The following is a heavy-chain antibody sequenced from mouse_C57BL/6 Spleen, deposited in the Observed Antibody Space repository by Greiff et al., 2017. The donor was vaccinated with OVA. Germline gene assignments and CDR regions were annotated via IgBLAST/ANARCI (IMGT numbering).Heavy chain of an antibody. CDR2: IWGVGST. Sequence: QVQLKESGPGLVAPSQSLSITCTVSGFSLTSYDVDWVRQSPGKGLEWLGVIWGVGSTNYNSALKSRLSISKDNTKSQVFLKMNSLQTDDTAMYYCASGGIYDGYWFAYWGQGTLVTVSA. CDR3: ASGGIYDGYWFAY. J-gene: IGHJ3*01. D-gene: IGHD2-3*01. CDR1: GFSLTSYD. V-gene: IGHV2-6*01.